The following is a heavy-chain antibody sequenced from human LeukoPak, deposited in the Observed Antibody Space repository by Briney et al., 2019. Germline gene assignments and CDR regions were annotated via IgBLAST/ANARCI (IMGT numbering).Heavy chain of an antibody. CDR2: IDASGGAT. Sequence: GESLRLSCAASGFTFNNYAMYWVRQAPGKGLEWVSSIDASGGATYYADSVKGRFTISRDNSKNTFYLQMSSLRAEDTAVYSFEKGSGSGWYGWFAPRGHRTLVTVSS. V-gene: IGHV3-23*01. CDR1: GFTFNNYA. D-gene: IGHD6-19*01. CDR3: EKGSGSGWYGWFAP. J-gene: IGHJ5*02.